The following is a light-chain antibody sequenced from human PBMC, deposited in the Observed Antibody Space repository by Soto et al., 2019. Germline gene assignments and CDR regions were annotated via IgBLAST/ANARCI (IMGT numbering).Light chain of an antibody. CDR2: EGS. Sequence: QSALTQPASVSGSPGQSITISCTGTSADLGTYNLVSWYQQHPGNAPRLIIYEGSKRPSGVSNRFSGSKSGSTASLTISGLQAEDEADFYRSSYAGGGIYVFGTGTKLTVL. CDR1: SADLGTYNL. V-gene: IGLV2-23*01. J-gene: IGLJ1*01. CDR3: SSYAGGGIYV.